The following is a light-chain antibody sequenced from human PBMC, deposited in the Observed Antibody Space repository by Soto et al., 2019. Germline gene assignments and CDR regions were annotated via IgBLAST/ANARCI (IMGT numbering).Light chain of an antibody. CDR1: QSFRGL. J-gene: IGKJ5*01. Sequence: DIVMTQSPAFVSASLGERVTLSCRASQSFRGLLAWYQQKPGQAPRLLIYDAHNRATGIPPRFSGSGSGTDFTLTISSLEPEDSAVYYCQQRHMWPITFGQGTRLEIK. V-gene: IGKV3-11*01. CDR3: QQRHMWPIT. CDR2: DAH.